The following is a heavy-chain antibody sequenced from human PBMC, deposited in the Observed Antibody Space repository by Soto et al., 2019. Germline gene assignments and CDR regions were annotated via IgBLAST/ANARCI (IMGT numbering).Heavy chain of an antibody. CDR2: IYHSGST. V-gene: IGHV4-4*02. D-gene: IGHD3-3*01. CDR1: GGSISSSNW. Sequence: SETLSLTCAVSGGSISSSNWWSWVRQPPGKGLEWIGEIYHSGSTNYNPSLKSRVTISVDKSKNQFSLKLSSVTAADTAVYYCARGYYDFWSGLRWFDPWGQGTLVTVS. CDR3: ARGYYDFWSGLRWFDP. J-gene: IGHJ5*02.